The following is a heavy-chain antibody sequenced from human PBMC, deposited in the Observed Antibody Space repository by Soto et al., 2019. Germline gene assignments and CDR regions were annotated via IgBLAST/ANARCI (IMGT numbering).Heavy chain of an antibody. CDR1: GYTLTSYG. D-gene: IGHD3-22*01. Sequence: QVQLVQSGAEVKKPGASVKVSCKASGYTLTSYGTSWERQAPGQGLEWMGWISAYNGNTKYAQKLQGRVTMTTDTSTNTAYMEMRSLRSDDTAVYYCASVYYDSSGFSVTDSWGQGTLVTVSS. V-gene: IGHV1-18*01. J-gene: IGHJ4*02. CDR3: ASVYYDSSGFSVTDS. CDR2: ISAYNGNT.